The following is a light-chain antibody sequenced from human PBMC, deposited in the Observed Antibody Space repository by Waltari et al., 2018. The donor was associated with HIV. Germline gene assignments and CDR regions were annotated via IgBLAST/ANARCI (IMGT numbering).Light chain of an antibody. CDR3: CSYASDRSVL. V-gene: IGLV2-23*02. J-gene: IGLJ2*01. CDR2: EVS. CDR1: SSDIGRYNI. Sequence: QSALTQPAYVSGSPGQSITFPCTGTSSDIGRYNIVSWFQQHPGKAPKLMIYEVSKRPSGVSYRFSGSKSGNTASLTISGLQAEDEADYYCCSYASDRSVLFGGGTKLTVL.